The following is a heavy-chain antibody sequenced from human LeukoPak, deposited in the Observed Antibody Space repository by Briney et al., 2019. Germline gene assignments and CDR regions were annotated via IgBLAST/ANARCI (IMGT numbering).Heavy chain of an antibody. V-gene: IGHV4-39*01. CDR2: IYYSGGT. D-gene: IGHD5-12*01. CDR1: GGSISSSSYY. J-gene: IGHJ4*02. CDR3: AKSNGYGLIDY. Sequence: SETLSLTCIVSGGSISSSSYYWGWIRQPPGKGLEWIGSIYYSGGTYYNPSLKSRVTISVDTSKNQFSLKLSSVTAADTAMYYCAKSNGYGLIDYWGQGTLVTVSS.